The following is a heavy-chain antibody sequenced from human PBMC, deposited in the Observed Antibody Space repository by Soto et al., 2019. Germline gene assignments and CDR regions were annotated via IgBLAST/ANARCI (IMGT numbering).Heavy chain of an antibody. CDR3: TRALSGSYDS. D-gene: IGHD1-26*01. CDR2: TYYRSKWST. J-gene: IGHJ5*01. Sequence: PSQTLSLTCAISGDSVSSKAAAWNWIRQSPSRGLEWLGRTYYRSKWSTDYAVSVKSRITINPDTSKNQFSLQLNSVTPEDSAVYYCTRALSGSYDSWGQGTLVTVSS. V-gene: IGHV6-1*01. CDR1: GDSVSSKAAA.